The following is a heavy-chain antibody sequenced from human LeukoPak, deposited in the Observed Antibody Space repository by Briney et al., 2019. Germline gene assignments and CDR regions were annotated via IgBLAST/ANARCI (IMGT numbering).Heavy chain of an antibody. CDR1: GYTFTSYG. CDR2: TSAYNGNT. CDR3: AREGYSYGPPHY. J-gene: IGHJ4*02. V-gene: IGHV1-18*01. Sequence: ASVKVSCKASGYTFTSYGIGWVRQAPGQGLEWMGWTSAYNGNTNYAQKLQGRVTMTTDTSTSTAYMELRSLRSDDTAVYYCAREGYSYGPPHYWGQGTLVTVSS. D-gene: IGHD5-18*01.